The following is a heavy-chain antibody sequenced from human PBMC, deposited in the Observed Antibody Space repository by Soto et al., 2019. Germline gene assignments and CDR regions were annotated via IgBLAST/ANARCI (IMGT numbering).Heavy chain of an antibody. CDR3: ARGLWFGELYYYYGMDV. J-gene: IGHJ6*02. Sequence: QVQLVQSGAEVKKPGSSVKVSCKASGGTFSSYAISWVRQAPGQGLEWMGGIIPIFGTANYAQKFQGRVTITADESTSTAYMELSSLRSEDTAVYYCARGLWFGELYYYYGMDVWGQGTTVTFSS. CDR2: IIPIFGTA. V-gene: IGHV1-69*01. CDR1: GGTFSSYA. D-gene: IGHD3-10*01.